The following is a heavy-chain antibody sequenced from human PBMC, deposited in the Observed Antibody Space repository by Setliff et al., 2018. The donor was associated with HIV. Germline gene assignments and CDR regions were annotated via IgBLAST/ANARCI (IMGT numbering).Heavy chain of an antibody. CDR3: ARWKSSGYNYFDY. CDR1: GGSISSSNW. V-gene: IGHV4-4*02. CDR2: IYHSGTT. D-gene: IGHD5-12*01. J-gene: IGHJ4*02. Sequence: SETLSLTCAVSGGSISSSNWWGWVRQPPGKGLEWIGEIYHSGTTNYNPSLKSRVTISVDKSKNHFSLKLHSVTAADTAVYYCARWKSSGYNYFDYWGQGTLVTVSS.